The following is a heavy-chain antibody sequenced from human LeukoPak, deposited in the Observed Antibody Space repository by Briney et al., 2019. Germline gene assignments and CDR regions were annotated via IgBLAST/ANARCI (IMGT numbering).Heavy chain of an antibody. CDR2: ISGSGGST. V-gene: IGHV3-23*01. D-gene: IGHD3-9*01. Sequence: GGSLRLSCAASGFTFSSYAMSWVRQAPGKGLEWVSAISGSGGSTYYADSVKGRFTISRDNSKNTLYLQMNSLRAEDTAVYYCAKGRGFDWLFSGYLDLWDRGTLVTVSS. CDR3: AKGRGFDWLFSGYLDL. CDR1: GFTFSSYA. J-gene: IGHJ2*01.